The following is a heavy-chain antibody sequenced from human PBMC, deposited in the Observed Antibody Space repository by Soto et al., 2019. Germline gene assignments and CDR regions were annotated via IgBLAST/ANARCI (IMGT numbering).Heavy chain of an antibody. D-gene: IGHD6-13*01. V-gene: IGHV3-21*01. CDR3: AKWQQLK. J-gene: IGHJ4*02. CDR2: IGVNVGHI. CDR1: GFNFNYYT. Sequence: PGGSLRLSCVGSGFNFNYYTMTWVRQAPGKGLEWVASIGVNVGHIFYADSVKGRFTISRDDSKKTLFLQMNSLKVEDTAVYYCAKWQQLKWSQRTLVTVPQ.